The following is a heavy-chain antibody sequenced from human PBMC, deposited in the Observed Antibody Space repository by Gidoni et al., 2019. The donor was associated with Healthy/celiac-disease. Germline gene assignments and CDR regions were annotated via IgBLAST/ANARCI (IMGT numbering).Heavy chain of an antibody. D-gene: IGHD2-15*01. Sequence: QVQLVESGGGVVQPGRSLRLSCAASGFTFSSYGMHWVRQAPGKGLEWVAVISYDGSNKYYADSVKGRFTISRDNSKNTLYLQMNSLRAEDTAVYYCAKDPGALLLHYMDVWGKGTTVTVSS. CDR3: AKDPGALLLHYMDV. V-gene: IGHV3-30*18. CDR1: GFTFSSYG. J-gene: IGHJ6*03. CDR2: ISYDGSNK.